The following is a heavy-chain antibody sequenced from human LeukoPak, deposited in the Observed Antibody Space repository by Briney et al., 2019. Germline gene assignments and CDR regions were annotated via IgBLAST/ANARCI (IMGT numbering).Heavy chain of an antibody. CDR1: GFTFSSYS. J-gene: IGHJ4*02. D-gene: IGHD1-1*01. CDR2: ISTSSSYI. V-gene: IGHV3-21*01. CDR3: ARGVWNDEGLDS. Sequence: GGSLRLSCAAYGFTFSSYSMNWVRQGPGKGLEWVSSISTSSSYIYYADSVKGRFTISRDNAKNSVYLQMNSLRAEDTAVYYCARGVWNDEGLDSWGQGTLVIVSS.